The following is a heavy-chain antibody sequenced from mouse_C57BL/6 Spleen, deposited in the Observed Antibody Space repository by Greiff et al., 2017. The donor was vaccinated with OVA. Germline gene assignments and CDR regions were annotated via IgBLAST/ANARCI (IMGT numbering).Heavy chain of an antibody. Sequence: QVQLQQSGAELVKPGASVKLSCKASGYTFTSYWMHWVKQRPGQGLEWIGMIPPNSGRTTSPEKFPSKATLTVDKSSSTAYMQLSSLTSEDSAVSSYARDGWDPYYFDYWGQGTTLTVSS. J-gene: IGHJ2*01. CDR2: IPPNSGRT. D-gene: IGHD4-1*01. CDR3: ARDGWDPYYFDY. V-gene: IGHV1-64*01. CDR1: GYTFTSYW.